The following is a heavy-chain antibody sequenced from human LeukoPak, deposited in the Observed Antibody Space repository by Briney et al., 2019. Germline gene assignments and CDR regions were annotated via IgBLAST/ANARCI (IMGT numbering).Heavy chain of an antibody. V-gene: IGHV2-5*02. CDR1: GFSLSTSGVG. J-gene: IGHJ4*02. D-gene: IGHD2-2*01. Sequence: SGTTLVKPTQTLTLTCTFSGFSLSTSGVGVGWIRQPPGKALEWLALIYWDDDKRYSPSLKSRLTITKDTSKNQVVLTMTNMDPVDTATYYCAHSGIVVVPAATLQFDYWGQGTLVTVSS. CDR2: IYWDDDK. CDR3: AHSGIVVVPAATLQFDY.